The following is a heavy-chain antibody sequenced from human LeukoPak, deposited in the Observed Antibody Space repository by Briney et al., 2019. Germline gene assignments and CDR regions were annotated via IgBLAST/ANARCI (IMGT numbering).Heavy chain of an antibody. CDR3: AREMTTAPHFDY. Sequence: GGSLRLSCAASGFTFSSYWMHWVRQAPGKGLVWVSRINSDGSSTSYADSVKGRFTISRDSAKNTLYLQMNSLRAEDTAVYYCAREMTTAPHFDYWGQGTLVTVSS. D-gene: IGHD4-11*01. CDR1: GFTFSSYW. V-gene: IGHV3-74*01. CDR2: INSDGSST. J-gene: IGHJ4*02.